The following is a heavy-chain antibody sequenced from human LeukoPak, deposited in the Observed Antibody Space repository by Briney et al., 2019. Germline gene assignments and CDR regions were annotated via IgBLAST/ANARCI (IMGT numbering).Heavy chain of an antibody. D-gene: IGHD5-12*01. V-gene: IGHV3-21*01. CDR3: ARDFMGESGYAGY. J-gene: IGHJ4*02. CDR1: GFTFSGSA. Sequence: GGSLRLSCAASGFTFSGSAMHWVRQAPGKGLEWISSISPSGNSVYYSDSLKGRSTISRDAATNSLYLQMSNVRADDTTMYYCARDFMGESGYAGYWGQGALVTVSS. CDR2: ISPSGNSV.